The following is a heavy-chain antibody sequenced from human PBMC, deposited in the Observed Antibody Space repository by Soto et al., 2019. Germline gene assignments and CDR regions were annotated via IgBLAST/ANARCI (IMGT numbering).Heavy chain of an antibody. CDR3: ARDLGYCSGGSCYRGLNWFDP. CDR2: INAGNGNT. Sequence: EASVKVSCKASGYTFTSYAMHWVRQAPGQRLEWMGWINAGNGNTKYSQKFQGRVTITRDTSASTAYMELSSLRSEDTAVYYCARDLGYCSGGSCYRGLNWFDPWGQGALVTVSS. V-gene: IGHV1-3*01. J-gene: IGHJ5*02. D-gene: IGHD2-15*01. CDR1: GYTFTSYA.